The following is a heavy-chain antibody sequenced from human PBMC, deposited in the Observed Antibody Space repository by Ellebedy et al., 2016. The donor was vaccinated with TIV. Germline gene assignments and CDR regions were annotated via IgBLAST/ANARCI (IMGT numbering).Heavy chain of an antibody. CDR1: GFAFNRFW. D-gene: IGHD2-2*01. Sequence: GESLKISCAASGFAFNRFWMGWIRQSPGKGLEWVALIKYDEIENYYANSVKGRFTISRDNARNSLYLQMKSLRGDDTAMYYCARDTVAVPDGNTFDFWGQGTMVTVPT. CDR3: ARDTVAVPDGNTFDF. V-gene: IGHV3-7*04. CDR2: IKYDEIEN. J-gene: IGHJ3*01.